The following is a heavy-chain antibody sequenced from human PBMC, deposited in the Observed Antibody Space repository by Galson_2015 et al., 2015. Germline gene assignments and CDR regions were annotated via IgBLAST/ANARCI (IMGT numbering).Heavy chain of an antibody. CDR3: ARISSPGLYCSGGSCYSDY. D-gene: IGHD2-15*01. Sequence: QSGAEVKKPGESLKISCKGSGYSFTSYWIGWVRQMPGKGLEWMGIIYPGDSDTRYSPSFQGQVTISADKSISTAYLQWSSLKASDTAMYYCARISSPGLYCSGGSCYSDYWGQGTLVTVSS. V-gene: IGHV5-51*01. CDR1: GYSFTSYW. CDR2: IYPGDSDT. J-gene: IGHJ4*02.